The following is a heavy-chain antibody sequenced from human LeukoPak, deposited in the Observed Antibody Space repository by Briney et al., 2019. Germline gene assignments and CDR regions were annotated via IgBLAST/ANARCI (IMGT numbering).Heavy chain of an antibody. Sequence: GGSLRLSCAASGFTFSSYSMNWVRQAPGKGLEWVSYISSSGSTIYYADSVKGRFTISRDNAKNSLYLQMNSLRAEDTAVYYCARDRAPLDYWGQGTLVTVSS. CDR3: ARDRAPLDY. CDR1: GFTFSSYS. CDR2: ISSSGSTI. V-gene: IGHV3-48*04. J-gene: IGHJ4*02.